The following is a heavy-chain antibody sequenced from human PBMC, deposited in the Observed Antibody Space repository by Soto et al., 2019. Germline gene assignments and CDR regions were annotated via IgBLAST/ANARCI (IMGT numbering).Heavy chain of an antibody. D-gene: IGHD3-10*01. CDR2: ISAYNGNT. CDR3: AREGFYAAGRYSYGYSPPRHYGLDV. V-gene: IGHV1-18*01. CDR1: GYTFTNFG. J-gene: IGHJ6*02. Sequence: ASVKVSCKASGYTFTNFGISWVRQAPGQGLEWMGWISAYNGNTNYAQNFQDRVSITTDTSTKVAYMEMTTLKSDDTAVYYCAREGFYAAGRYSYGYSPPRHYGLDVWGQGTTVTV.